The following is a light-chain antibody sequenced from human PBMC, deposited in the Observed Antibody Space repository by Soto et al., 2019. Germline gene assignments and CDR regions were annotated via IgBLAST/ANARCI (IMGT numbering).Light chain of an antibody. CDR2: DAS. CDR1: QDIRNY. Sequence: DIQMTRSPSSLSASVGHIFTITCQASQDIRNYLNWYKQKPGKAPKLLIYDASNLETGVPSRFSGSGSGTDFTFTISSLQPEDIATYYCQQYDNLLTFGGGTKVDIK. J-gene: IGKJ4*01. CDR3: QQYDNLLT. V-gene: IGKV1-33*01.